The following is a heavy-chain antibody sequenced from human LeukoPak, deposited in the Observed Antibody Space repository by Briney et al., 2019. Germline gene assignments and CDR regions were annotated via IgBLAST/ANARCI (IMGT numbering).Heavy chain of an antibody. D-gene: IGHD3-22*01. CDR2: IWYDGSNK. CDR3: ARVLGDYYDSSGFDY. J-gene: IGHJ4*02. CDR1: GFTFSSYG. V-gene: IGHV3-33*01. Sequence: GRSLRLSCAASGFTFSSYGMHWVRQAPGKGLEWVAVIWYDGSNKYYADSVKGRFTISRDNSKNTLYLQMNSLRAEDTAVYYCARVLGDYYDSSGFDYWSQGTLVTVSS.